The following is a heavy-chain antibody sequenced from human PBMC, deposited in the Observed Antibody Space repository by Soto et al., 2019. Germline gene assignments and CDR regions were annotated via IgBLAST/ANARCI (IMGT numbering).Heavy chain of an antibody. D-gene: IGHD2-15*01. CDR3: ASPPYCSGGSCYQPAGYFDL. CDR2: IIPIFGTA. V-gene: IGHV1-69*01. Sequence: SCQASGGTFRTYAISWGGHGPGQGVGWMGGIIPIFGTANYAQKLQGRVTITADESTSTAYMELSSLRSEDTAVYYCASPPYCSGGSCYQPAGYFDLWGRGTLVTVSS. J-gene: IGHJ2*01. CDR1: GGTFRTYA.